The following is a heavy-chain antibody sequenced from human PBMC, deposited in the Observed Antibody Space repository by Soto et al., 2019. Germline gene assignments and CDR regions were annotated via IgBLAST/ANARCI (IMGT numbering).Heavy chain of an antibody. D-gene: IGHD1-20*01. Sequence: SETLSLTCAVYGGSFSGYYWSWIRQPPGKGLEWIGEINHSGSTNYNPSLKSRVTISVDTSKNQFSLKLSSVTAADTAVYYCARRADNWNYSYYGMQVWGQGTTVTVSS. V-gene: IGHV4-34*01. CDR2: INHSGST. J-gene: IGHJ6*02. CDR3: ARRADNWNYSYYGMQV. CDR1: GGSFSGYY.